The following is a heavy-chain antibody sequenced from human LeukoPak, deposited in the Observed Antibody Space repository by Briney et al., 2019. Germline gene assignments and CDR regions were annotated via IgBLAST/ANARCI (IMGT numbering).Heavy chain of an antibody. V-gene: IGHV4-59*01. J-gene: IGHJ4*02. Sequence: PSETLSLTCTVSGGSISSYYWNWIRQPPGKGQEWIGYIYYSGSTNHNPSLKSRVTISVDTSKNQFSLKLSSVTAADTAVYYCARLNVDTTMAHDYWGQGTLVTVSS. CDR3: ARLNVDTTMAHDY. CDR1: GGSISSYY. D-gene: IGHD5-18*01. CDR2: IYYSGST.